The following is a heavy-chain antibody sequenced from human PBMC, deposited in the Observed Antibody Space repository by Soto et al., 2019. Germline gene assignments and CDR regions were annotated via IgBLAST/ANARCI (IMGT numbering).Heavy chain of an antibody. V-gene: IGHV3-30*03. CDR3: VGGYYYGDY. D-gene: IGHD3-22*01. J-gene: IGHJ4*02. CDR2: ISYDGSTK. Sequence: QVQLVESGGGVVQPGRSLRLSCAASGFPFNSYGMHWVRQAPGKWLEWVAVISYDGSTKYYADSVKGRFTISRDNSKNTLYLQMNSLRAEDTAVYYCVGGYYYGDYWGQGTLVTVSS. CDR1: GFPFNSYG.